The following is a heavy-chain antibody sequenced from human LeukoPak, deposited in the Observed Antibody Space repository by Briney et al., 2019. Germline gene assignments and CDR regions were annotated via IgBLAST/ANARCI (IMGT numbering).Heavy chain of an antibody. CDR3: ARGPWFGHGLYYYFDY. J-gene: IGHJ4*02. CDR1: GGSISSGSYY. CDR2: IYYSGST. V-gene: IGHV4-61*01. D-gene: IGHD3-10*01. Sequence: SETLSLTCTVSGGSISSGSYYWGWIRQPPGKGLEWIGYIYYSGSTNYNPSLKSRVTISVDTSKNQFSLKLSSVTAADTAVYYCARGPWFGHGLYYYFDYWGQGTLVTVSS.